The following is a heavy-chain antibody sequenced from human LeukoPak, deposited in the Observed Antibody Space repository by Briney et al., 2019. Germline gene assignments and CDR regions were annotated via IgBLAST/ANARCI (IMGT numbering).Heavy chain of an antibody. CDR3: ARDPNHYYYYYMDV. V-gene: IGHV3-74*01. J-gene: IGHJ6*03. Sequence: GGSLRLSCAASGFTFSSYWMHWVRQAPGKGLAWVSRINSDGSSTSYADSVKGRFTISRDNAKNTLYLQMNSLRAEDTAVYYCARDPNHYYYYYMDVWSKGTTVTVSS. CDR2: INSDGSST. CDR1: GFTFSSYW.